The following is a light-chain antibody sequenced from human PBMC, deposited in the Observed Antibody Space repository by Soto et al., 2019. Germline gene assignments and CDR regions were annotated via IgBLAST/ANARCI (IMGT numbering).Light chain of an antibody. V-gene: IGKV3-20*01. CDR1: QSVNDNY. CDR3: QHYASSPRT. J-gene: IGKJ1*01. CDR2: GAS. Sequence: EIVLTQSPGTLSLSPRERATLSCRASQSVNDNYLAWYQHKPGQAPRLLIYGASSRAPGIPDRFSGSGSGTDFTLTISRLEPEDFAIYYCQHYASSPRTFGQGTQVEVK.